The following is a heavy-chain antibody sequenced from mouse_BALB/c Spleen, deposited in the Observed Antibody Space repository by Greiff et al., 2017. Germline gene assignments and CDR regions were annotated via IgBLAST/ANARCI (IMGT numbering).Heavy chain of an antibody. V-gene: IGHV1-37*01. J-gene: IGHJ4*01. CDR1: GYSFTGYF. D-gene: IGHD1-1*01. Sequence: VQLQQSGPELVKPGASVKISCKASGYSFTGYFMNWVKQSHGKSLEWIGRINPYNGDTYYNQKFKGKATLTVDKSSSTAHMGLLSLTSEDSAVYYCGHSTTVVAYPMDYWGQGTSVTVSS. CDR3: GHSTTVVAYPMDY. CDR2: INPYNGDT.